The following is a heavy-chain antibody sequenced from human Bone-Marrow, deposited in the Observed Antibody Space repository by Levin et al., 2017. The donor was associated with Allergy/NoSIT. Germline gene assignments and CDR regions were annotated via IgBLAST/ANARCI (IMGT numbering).Heavy chain of an antibody. CDR1: GFRFSNYD. D-gene: IGHD2-8*01. CDR3: ARGYCMDGECALFDY. Sequence: AASVKVSCVGSGFRFSNYDMHWVRQVPGEGLEWVSTIGTTGDTYLSEAVKGRFTISRENVDNVLYLQMNGLRAGDTAVYYCARGYCMDGECALFDYWGQGTLVAVSS. CDR2: IGTTGDT. V-gene: IGHV3-13*01. J-gene: IGHJ4*02.